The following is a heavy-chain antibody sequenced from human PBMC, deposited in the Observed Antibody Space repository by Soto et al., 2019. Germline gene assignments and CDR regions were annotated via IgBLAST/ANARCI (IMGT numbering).Heavy chain of an antibody. D-gene: IGHD3-16*02. CDR2: INPNSGGT. J-gene: IGHJ4*02. V-gene: IGHV1-2*02. Sequence: ASVKVSCKASGYTFTGYYMRWVRQAPGQGLEWMGWINPNSGGTNYAQKFQGRVTMTRDTSISTAYMELSRLRSDDTAVYYCARCMITFGGVIVFDYWGQGTLVTVS. CDR3: ARCMITFGGVIVFDY. CDR1: GYTFTGYY.